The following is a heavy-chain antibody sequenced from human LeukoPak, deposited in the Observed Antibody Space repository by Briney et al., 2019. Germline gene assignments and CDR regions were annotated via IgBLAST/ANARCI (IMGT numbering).Heavy chain of an antibody. CDR3: AHCSSTSCYGGIDY. J-gene: IGHJ4*02. Sequence: ASVKVSCKASGYTFSSNYMHWVRQAPGQGLEWMGIINPSGGSTSYGKKFQGRVTMTRDTPTSTVYMEMSSLRSEDTAVYYCAHCSSTSCYGGIDYWGQGTLVTVSS. CDR1: GYTFSSNY. CDR2: INPSGGST. V-gene: IGHV1-46*01. D-gene: IGHD2-2*01.